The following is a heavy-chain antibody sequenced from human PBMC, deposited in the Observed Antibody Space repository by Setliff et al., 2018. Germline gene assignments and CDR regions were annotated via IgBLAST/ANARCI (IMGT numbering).Heavy chain of an antibody. V-gene: IGHV7-4-1*02. CDR1: GYIFTYYA. Sequence: ASVKVSCKASGYIFTYYAMNWVRQAPGQGLEWMGWINTNTGNPTYAQGFTGRFVFSLDTSVSTAYLQISSLKAEDTAVYYCARDSSGWSGFSRLVGVYYYYMDVWGKGTTVTAP. J-gene: IGHJ6*03. CDR3: ARDSSGWSGFSRLVGVYYYYMDV. CDR2: INTNTGNP. D-gene: IGHD6-19*01.